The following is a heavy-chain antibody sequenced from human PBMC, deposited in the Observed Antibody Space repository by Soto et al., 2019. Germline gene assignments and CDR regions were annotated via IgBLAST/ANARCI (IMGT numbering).Heavy chain of an antibody. V-gene: IGHV3-30*03. Sequence: QVQLVESGGGVVQPGRSQRLSCAASGVTFSVYGIHWVSQAPGKGLEWVGVISYDGGNKYYADYVKGRFTMSRDNYKTAVYLQLNTLRPEDTAVYYCARDRGGSYSSWYFDLWGRGTLVTVSS. J-gene: IGHJ2*01. CDR2: ISYDGGNK. D-gene: IGHD1-26*01. CDR1: GVTFSVYG. CDR3: ARDRGGSYSSWYFDL.